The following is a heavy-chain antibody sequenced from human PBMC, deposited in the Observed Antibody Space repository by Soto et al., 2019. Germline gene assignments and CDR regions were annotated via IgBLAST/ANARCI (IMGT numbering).Heavy chain of an antibody. D-gene: IGHD6-19*01. CDR2: IGYDGSNK. V-gene: IGHV3-33*01. J-gene: IGHJ4*02. CDR3: ARGAGAVAGPYYFDY. Sequence: QVQLVESGGGVVQPGRSLRLSCAASGFTFSSYGMHWVRQAPGKGLEWVAVIGYDGSNKYYADSVKGRFTISRDNSKNTLYLQMNSLRAEDTAVYYCARGAGAVAGPYYFDYWGQGTLVTVSS. CDR1: GFTFSSYG.